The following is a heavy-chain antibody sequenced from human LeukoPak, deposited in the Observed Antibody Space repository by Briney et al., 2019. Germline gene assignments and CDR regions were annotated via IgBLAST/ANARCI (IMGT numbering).Heavy chain of an antibody. J-gene: IGHJ5*02. Sequence: PSETLSLTCTVSGASIRGYYWSWIRQPPGKGLEWIGYIYYSGSTNYNPSLKSRVTISVDTSKNQFSPKLSSVTAADTAVYYCARGGYSRLFDPWGQGTLVTVSS. CDR1: GASIRGYY. D-gene: IGHD5-18*01. CDR2: IYYSGST. CDR3: ARGGYSRLFDP. V-gene: IGHV4-59*01.